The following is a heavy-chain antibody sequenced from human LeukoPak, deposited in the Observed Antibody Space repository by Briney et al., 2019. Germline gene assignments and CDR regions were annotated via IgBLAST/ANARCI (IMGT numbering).Heavy chain of an antibody. Sequence: SETLSLTCNVSGGSINYYYWSWIRQPPGKGLEWIGHIYYTGSTNYNPSLKSRVTISIDASKNQFSLKLTSVTATDTAVYFCARYHPTGSSLDVWGQGTTVTVSS. CDR2: IYYTGST. CDR1: GGSINYYY. CDR3: ARYHPTGSSLDV. D-gene: IGHD1-1*01. V-gene: IGHV4-59*13. J-gene: IGHJ6*02.